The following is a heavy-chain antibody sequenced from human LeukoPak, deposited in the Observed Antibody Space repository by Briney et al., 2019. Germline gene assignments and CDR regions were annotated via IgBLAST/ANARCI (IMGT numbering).Heavy chain of an antibody. Sequence: ASVKVSCKASGYTFTGYYMHWMRQAPGQGLEWMGWINPNSGGTNYAQKFQGRVTMTRDTSISTAYMELSRLRSDDTAVYYCARGFRGYSYGRPDYWGQGTLVTVSS. V-gene: IGHV1-2*02. J-gene: IGHJ4*02. CDR1: GYTFTGYY. CDR2: INPNSGGT. D-gene: IGHD5-18*01. CDR3: ARGFRGYSYGRPDY.